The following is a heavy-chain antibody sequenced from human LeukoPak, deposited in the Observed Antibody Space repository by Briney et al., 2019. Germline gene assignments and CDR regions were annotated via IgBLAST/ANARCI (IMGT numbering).Heavy chain of an antibody. D-gene: IGHD6-13*01. CDR3: ARHVDSSSWYEYFQH. Sequence: SETLSLTCTVSGFSISSYYLSWIRQPPGKGLEWISYIYTSGSTNYNPSLKSRVNISVETYKNKFSLKLSSVPAADTAVYYCARHVDSSSWYEYFQHWGQGTLVTVSS. V-gene: IGHV4-4*09. J-gene: IGHJ1*01. CDR1: GFSISSYY. CDR2: IYTSGST.